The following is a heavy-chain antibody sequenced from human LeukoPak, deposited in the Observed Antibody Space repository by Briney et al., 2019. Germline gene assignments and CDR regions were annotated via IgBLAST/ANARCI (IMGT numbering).Heavy chain of an antibody. CDR1: GGSISSGGYY. J-gene: IGHJ4*02. V-gene: IGHV4-31*03. D-gene: IGHD5-18*01. CDR3: ARVKPSDTAMVFSPHHFDY. Sequence: PSETLSLTCTVSGGSISSGGYYWSWIRRHPGKGLEWIGYIYYSGSTYYNPSLKSRVTISVDTSKNQFSLKLSSVTAADTAVYYCARVKPSDTAMVFSPHHFDYWGQGTLVTVSS. CDR2: IYYSGST.